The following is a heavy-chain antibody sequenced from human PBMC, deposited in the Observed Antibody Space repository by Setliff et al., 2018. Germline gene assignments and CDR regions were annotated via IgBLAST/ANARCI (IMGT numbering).Heavy chain of an antibody. CDR2: TYDSGSS. Sequence: SETLSLTCTVSGGSVSNSGFFWGWLRQAPGKGLEWIGNTYDSGSSNYNASLKSRLIITRDTSKNQISLKLTSVTAADTGTYYCARGRNVAARLLDSWGQGARVTSPQ. J-gene: IGHJ4*02. V-gene: IGHV4-39*01. CDR1: GGSVSNSGFF. D-gene: IGHD6-6*01. CDR3: ARGRNVAARLLDS.